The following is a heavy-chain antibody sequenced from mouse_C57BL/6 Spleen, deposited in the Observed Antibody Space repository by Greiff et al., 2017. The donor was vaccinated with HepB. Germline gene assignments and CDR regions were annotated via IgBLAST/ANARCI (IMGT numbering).Heavy chain of an antibody. CDR1: GYSFTDYN. J-gene: IGHJ1*03. Sequence: VQLKESGPELVKPGASVKISCKASGYSFTDYNMNWVKQSNGKSLEWIGVINPNYGTTSYNQKFKGKATLTVDQSSSTAYMQLNSLTSEDSAVYYCARSRVYGSSPWYFDVWGTGTTVTVSS. V-gene: IGHV1-39*01. D-gene: IGHD1-1*01. CDR2: INPNYGTT. CDR3: ARSRVYGSSPWYFDV.